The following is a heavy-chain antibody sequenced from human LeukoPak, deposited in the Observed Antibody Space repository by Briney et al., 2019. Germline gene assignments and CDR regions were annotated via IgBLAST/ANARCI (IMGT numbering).Heavy chain of an antibody. CDR1: GGSISSSSYY. V-gene: IGHV4-39*01. J-gene: IGHJ5*02. Sequence: SETLSLTCAVSGGSISSSSYYWGWIRQPPGKGLEWIGSIYCSGSTYYNPSLKSRVTISVDTSKNQFSLKLSSVTAADTAVYYCARRNYDFWSGFPNWFDPWGQGTLVTVSS. CDR2: IYCSGST. D-gene: IGHD3-3*01. CDR3: ARRNYDFWSGFPNWFDP.